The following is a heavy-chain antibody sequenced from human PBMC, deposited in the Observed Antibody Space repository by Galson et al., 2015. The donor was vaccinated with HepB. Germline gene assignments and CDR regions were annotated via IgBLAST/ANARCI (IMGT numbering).Heavy chain of an antibody. D-gene: IGHD6-13*01. Sequence: SVKVSCKASGYTFTSYGISWVRQAPGQGLEWMGWISAYNGNTNYAQKLQGRVTMTTDTSASTAYMELRSLRSDDTAVYYCARVGYSSSWYRGNWFDPWGQGTLVTVSS. CDR2: ISAYNGNT. CDR3: ARVGYSSSWYRGNWFDP. CDR1: GYTFTSYG. V-gene: IGHV1-18*01. J-gene: IGHJ5*02.